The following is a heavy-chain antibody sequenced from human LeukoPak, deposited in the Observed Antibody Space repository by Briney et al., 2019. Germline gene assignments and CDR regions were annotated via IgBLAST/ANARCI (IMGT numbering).Heavy chain of an antibody. V-gene: IGHV4-59*01. Sequence: SETLSLTCTVSGGSISSYYWSWIRQPPGKGLEWIGYIYYSGSTNYNPSLKSRVTISVDTSKNQFSLKLSSVTAADTAVYYCARESITIFGVVYGMDVWGQGTTVTVSS. CDR2: IYYSGST. J-gene: IGHJ6*02. D-gene: IGHD3-3*01. CDR3: ARESITIFGVVYGMDV. CDR1: GGSISSYY.